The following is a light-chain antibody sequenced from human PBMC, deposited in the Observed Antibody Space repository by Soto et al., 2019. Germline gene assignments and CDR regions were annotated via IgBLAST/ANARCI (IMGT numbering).Light chain of an antibody. J-gene: IGKJ4*01. V-gene: IGKV3-11*01. Sequence: EIVLTQSPATLSLSPGERATLSCRASQRVSSYLAWYQQKPGQAPRLLIYDASNRATGIPARFSGSGSGTAFTLTISSLEPEDFAVYDCQQRSNWPLTFGGGTKVEIK. CDR3: QQRSNWPLT. CDR2: DAS. CDR1: QRVSSY.